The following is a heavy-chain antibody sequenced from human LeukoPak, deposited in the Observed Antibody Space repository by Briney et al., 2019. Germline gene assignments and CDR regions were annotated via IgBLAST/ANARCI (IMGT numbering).Heavy chain of an antibody. D-gene: IGHD3-22*01. V-gene: IGHV1-2*02. CDR1: GYTFTGYY. J-gene: IGHJ3*02. CDR3: AGLRYYDSSGYFNRLYAFDI. CDR2: INPNSGGT. Sequence: ASVKVSCKASGYTFTGYYMHCVRQAPGQGLEWMGWINPNSGGTNYAQKFQGRVTMTRDTSISTAYMELSRLRSDDTAVYYCAGLRYYDSSGYFNRLYAFDIWGQGTMVTVSS.